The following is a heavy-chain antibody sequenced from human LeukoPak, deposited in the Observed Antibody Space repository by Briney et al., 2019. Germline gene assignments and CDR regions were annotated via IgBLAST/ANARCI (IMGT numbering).Heavy chain of an antibody. CDR2: MNPNGISA. V-gene: IGHV1-8*01. Sequence: ASVKVSCKASGYPFSLYDVNWVRPAPGQGLEWMGWMNPNGISAGYAQKFQDRVTMTMNTSINTAYMELSSLRSEDTAVYYCARGRMSTLWGQGTLVTVSS. J-gene: IGHJ4*02. CDR1: GYPFSLYD. CDR3: ARGRMSTL. D-gene: IGHD2-2*01.